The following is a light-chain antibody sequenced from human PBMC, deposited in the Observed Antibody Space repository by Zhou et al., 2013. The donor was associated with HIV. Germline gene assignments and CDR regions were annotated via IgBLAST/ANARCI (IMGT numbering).Light chain of an antibody. CDR3: QQAHSFPYT. CDR1: QGISSY. CDR2: AAS. Sequence: DIQLTQSPSFLSASVGDRVTITCRASQGISSYLAWYQQKPGKAPNLLIYAASTLQSGVPSRFSGSGSGTDYTLTISSLQPEDFATYYCQQAHSFPYTFGQGTKLETK. V-gene: IGKV1-9*01. J-gene: IGKJ2*01.